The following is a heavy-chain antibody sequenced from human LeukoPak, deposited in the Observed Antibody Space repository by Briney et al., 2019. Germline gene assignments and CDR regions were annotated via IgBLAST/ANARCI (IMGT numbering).Heavy chain of an antibody. Sequence: ASVKVSCKASGGTFSSYAISWVRQAPGQGLEWMGGIIPIFGTANYAQKFQGRVTITADESTSTAYMELSSLRSEDTAVYYCARPLGYCSSTSCDDAFDIWGQGTMVTVSS. D-gene: IGHD2-2*01. CDR2: IIPIFGTA. V-gene: IGHV1-69*13. J-gene: IGHJ3*02. CDR3: ARPLGYCSSTSCDDAFDI. CDR1: GGTFSSYA.